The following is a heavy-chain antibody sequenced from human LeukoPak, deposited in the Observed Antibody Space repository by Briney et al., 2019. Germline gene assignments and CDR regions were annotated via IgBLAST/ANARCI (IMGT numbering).Heavy chain of an antibody. D-gene: IGHD4-17*01. CDR1: GFTFSNYW. CDR3: ARVFPYTVTTPGY. CDR2: INSDGSTT. Sequence: GGSLRLSCAASGFTFSNYWMHWVRQAPGKGLVWVSRINSDGSTTNYADSVKGRFTISRDNAKNTLYLQMNSLRAEDTAVYYCARVFPYTVTTPGYWGQGTLVTVSS. V-gene: IGHV3-74*01. J-gene: IGHJ4*02.